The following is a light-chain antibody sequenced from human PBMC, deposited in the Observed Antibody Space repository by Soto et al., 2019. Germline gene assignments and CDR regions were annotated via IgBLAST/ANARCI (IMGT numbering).Light chain of an antibody. CDR2: EDN. Sequence: NFMLTQPHSVSESPGKTATISCTRSSGSIADNYVQWYQQRPGSAPTIVIFEDNRRPSGVPDRFSGSIDRSSNSASLTISGLKTEDEDDYYCQSYDDSNVVFGGGTKVTVL. J-gene: IGLJ3*02. CDR1: SGSIADNY. V-gene: IGLV6-57*04. CDR3: QSYDDSNVV.